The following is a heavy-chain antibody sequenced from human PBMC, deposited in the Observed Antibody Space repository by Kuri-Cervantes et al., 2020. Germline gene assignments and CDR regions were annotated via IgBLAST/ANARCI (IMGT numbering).Heavy chain of an antibody. D-gene: IGHD3-10*01. Sequence: SETLSLTCTVSGGSISSGGYYRSWIRQHPGKGLEWIGEIYHSGSTNYNPSLKSRVTISVDKSKNQFSLKLSSVTAADTAVYYCARAKVTMVRGVIRYFDYWGQGTLVTVSS. CDR2: IYHSGST. J-gene: IGHJ4*02. CDR1: GGSISSGGYY. V-gene: IGHV4-31*03. CDR3: ARAKVTMVRGVIRYFDY.